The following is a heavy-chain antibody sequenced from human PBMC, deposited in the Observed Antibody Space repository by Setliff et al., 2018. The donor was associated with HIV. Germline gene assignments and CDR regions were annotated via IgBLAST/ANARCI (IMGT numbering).Heavy chain of an antibody. CDR1: GDSISSSAYY. Sequence: PSETLSLTCTVSGDSISSSAYYWGWIRQHPGKGLEWIGSMQNRGSTSYNPSVKSRVTISVDTSKNQISLKLSSVTAADTAVYYCARDMMYHYDRSGSFGWFGPWGQGTQVTVSS. CDR2: MQNRGST. CDR3: ARDMMYHYDRSGSFGWFGP. D-gene: IGHD3-22*01. J-gene: IGHJ5*02. V-gene: IGHV4-39*07.